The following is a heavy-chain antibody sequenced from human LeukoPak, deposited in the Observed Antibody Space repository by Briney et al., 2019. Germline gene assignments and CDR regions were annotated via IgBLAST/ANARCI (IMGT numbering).Heavy chain of an antibody. CDR3: VRAYHPGGWFDP. D-gene: IGHD2-21*01. J-gene: IGHJ5*02. CDR1: GFNFGSYS. CDR2: ISADSATT. Sequence: GGSLRLSCAASGFNFGSYSMTWVRQAPGKGLEWVSVISADSATTFYADSVKGRFTISRDNAKNSLYLQMNSLTAEDTAVHYCVRAYHPGGWFDPWGQGTLVTVSS. V-gene: IGHV3-48*04.